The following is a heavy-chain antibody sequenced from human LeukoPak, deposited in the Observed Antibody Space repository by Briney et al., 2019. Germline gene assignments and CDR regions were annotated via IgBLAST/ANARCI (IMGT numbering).Heavy chain of an antibody. V-gene: IGHV3-23*01. D-gene: IGHD3-10*01. J-gene: IGHJ5*02. Sequence: SGGSLRLSCAASGFTFSSYAMNWVRQAPGKGLERVSGISGSGNRTYYADSVKGRFTISRDNSKNTLYLQMNSLRAEDTAVYNCAKLSGSSGSPSNWFEVGGQGTLVTVSS. CDR2: ISGSGNRT. CDR3: AKLSGSSGSPSNWFEV. CDR1: GFTFSSYA.